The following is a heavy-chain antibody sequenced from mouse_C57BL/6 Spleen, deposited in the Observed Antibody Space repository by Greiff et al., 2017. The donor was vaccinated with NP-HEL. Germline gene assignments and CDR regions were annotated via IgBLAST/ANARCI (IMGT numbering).Heavy chain of an antibody. J-gene: IGHJ2*01. V-gene: IGHV5-6*01. D-gene: IGHD1-1*01. CDR3: ARLELRYYFDY. Sequence: EVQVVESGGDLVKPGGSLKLSCAASGFTFSSYGMSWVRQTPDKRLEWVATISSGGSYTYYPDSVKGRFTISRDNAKNTLYLQMSSLKSEDTAMYYCARLELRYYFDYWDQGTTLTVSS. CDR1: GFTFSSYG. CDR2: ISSGGSYT.